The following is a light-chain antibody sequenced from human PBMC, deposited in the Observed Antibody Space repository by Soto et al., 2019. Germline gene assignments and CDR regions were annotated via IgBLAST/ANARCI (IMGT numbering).Light chain of an antibody. CDR3: SSFPRSNTAL. CDR1: SSDVGAYNF. V-gene: IGLV2-14*03. Sequence: QSALTQPASVSGSPGQSITISCTGTSSDVGAYNFVSWYQHHPGKAPKLMIYDVSDRPSGVSNRFSGSKSGNTASLTISGLEAEDEADYYCSSFPRSNTALFGGGTKLTVL. CDR2: DVS. J-gene: IGLJ3*02.